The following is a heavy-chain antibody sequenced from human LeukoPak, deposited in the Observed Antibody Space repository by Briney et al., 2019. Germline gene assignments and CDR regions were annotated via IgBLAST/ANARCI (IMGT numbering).Heavy chain of an antibody. CDR1: GFTFSTCW. CDR3: ARDSSGYQ. J-gene: IGHJ4*02. V-gene: IGHV3-7*01. D-gene: IGHD3-22*01. CDR2: IKEDGSEK. Sequence: GGSLRLSCAASGFTFSTCWMSWVRQAPGKGLEWVANIKEDGSEKYYGDSVKGRFTISRDSAKNSLYLEMNSLRVEDTAVYYCARDSSGYQWGQGTLVTVSS.